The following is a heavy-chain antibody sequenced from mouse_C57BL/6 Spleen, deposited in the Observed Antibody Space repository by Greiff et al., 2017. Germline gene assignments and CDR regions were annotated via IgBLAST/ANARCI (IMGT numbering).Heavy chain of an antibody. CDR3: ARAGLLRYYFDY. Sequence: EVKLQESGPGLVKPSQSLSLTCSVTGYSITSGYYWNWIRQFPGNKLEWMGYISYDGSNNYNPSLKNRISITRDTSKNQFFLKLNSVTTEDTATYYCARAGLLRYYFDYWGQGTTLTVSS. D-gene: IGHD1-1*01. CDR1: GYSITSGYY. CDR2: ISYDGSN. J-gene: IGHJ2*01. V-gene: IGHV3-6*01.